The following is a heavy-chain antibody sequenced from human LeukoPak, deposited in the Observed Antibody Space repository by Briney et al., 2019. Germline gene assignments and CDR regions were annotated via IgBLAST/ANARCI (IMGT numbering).Heavy chain of an antibody. J-gene: IGHJ4*02. V-gene: IGHV4-34*01. CDR3: ARGFATMVRGVVLDF. CDR1: SGSFSGYY. D-gene: IGHD3-10*01. CDR2: IYHSGST. Sequence: SETLSLTCAVYSGSFSGYYGSWIRQPPGKGLEWIGEIYHSGSTNYNPSLKSRVTISVDTSKNQFSLKLSSVTAADTAVYYCARGFATMVRGVVLDFWGQGTLVTVSS.